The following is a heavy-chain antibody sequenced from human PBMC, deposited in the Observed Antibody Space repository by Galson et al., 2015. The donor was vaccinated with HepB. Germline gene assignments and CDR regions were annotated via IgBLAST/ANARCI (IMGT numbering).Heavy chain of an antibody. Sequence: SLRLSCAASGFTFSSYAMSWVRQAPGKGLEWVSAITGSGGSTYYADSVKGRFTISRDNSKNTLYLQMNSLRAEDTAVYYCAKGTALAGTLWRVSSPTLGAPFDYWGQGTLVTVSS. CDR2: ITGSGGST. J-gene: IGHJ4*02. CDR3: AKGTALAGTLWRVSSPTLGAPFDY. D-gene: IGHD6-19*01. V-gene: IGHV3-23*01. CDR1: GFTFSSYA.